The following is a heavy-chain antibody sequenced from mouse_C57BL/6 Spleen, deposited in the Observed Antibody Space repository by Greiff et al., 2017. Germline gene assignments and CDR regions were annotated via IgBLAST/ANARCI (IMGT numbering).Heavy chain of an antibody. J-gene: IGHJ4*01. Sequence: QVQLQQPGAELVKPGASVKLSCKASGYTFTSYWMHWVKQRPGQGLEWIGMIHPNSGSTNYNEKFKSKATLTVDKSSSTAYLQLSSLTSEDSAVYYWAGIYDGILRGAMDYWGQGTSVTVSS. CDR2: IHPNSGST. CDR1: GYTFTSYW. V-gene: IGHV1-64*01. CDR3: AGIYDGILRGAMDY. D-gene: IGHD2-3*01.